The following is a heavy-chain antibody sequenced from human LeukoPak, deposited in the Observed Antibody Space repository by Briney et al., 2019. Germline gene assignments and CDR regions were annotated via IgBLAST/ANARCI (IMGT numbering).Heavy chain of an antibody. J-gene: IGHJ4*02. D-gene: IGHD6-19*01. Sequence: GGSLRLSCAASGFTFSSYWMHWVRQAPGEGLVWVSRIKTDGTTTNYADYVKGRFTVSRDNAKNTLDRQMNSLRAEDTAVYYCARGPYTSGVYRLDYWGQGTLVTVSS. CDR3: ARGPYTSGVYRLDY. CDR2: IKTDGTTT. CDR1: GFTFSSYW. V-gene: IGHV3-74*01.